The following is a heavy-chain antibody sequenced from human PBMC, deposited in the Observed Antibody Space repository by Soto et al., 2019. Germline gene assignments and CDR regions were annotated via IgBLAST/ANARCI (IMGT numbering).Heavy chain of an antibody. J-gene: IGHJ4*01. CDR1: GGSMSSEGYY. CDR3: ARRGTPDYILGGHFDS. D-gene: IGHD4-4*01. Sequence: SETLSLTCTVSGGSMSSEGYYWSWIRQHPGKGLEWIGYMYYSGSTNYNPSLKSRVTISVDTSKNQFSLNLTSMTAADTAVYYCARRGTPDYILGGHFDSWGHGTLVTVSS. CDR2: MYYSGST. V-gene: IGHV4-61*08.